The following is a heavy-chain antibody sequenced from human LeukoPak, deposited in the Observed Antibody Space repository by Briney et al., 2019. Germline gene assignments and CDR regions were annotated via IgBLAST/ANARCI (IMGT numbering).Heavy chain of an antibody. J-gene: IGHJ5*02. D-gene: IGHD6-19*01. V-gene: IGHV4-4*07. CDR1: GGSISSYY. Sequence: SETLSLTCTVSGGSISSYYWSWIRQPAGKGLEWIGRIYTSGSTNYNPSLKSRVTMSVDTSKNQFSLKLSPVTAADTAVYYCARVGVSGWPNWFDPWGQGTLVTVSS. CDR3: ARVGVSGWPNWFDP. CDR2: IYTSGST.